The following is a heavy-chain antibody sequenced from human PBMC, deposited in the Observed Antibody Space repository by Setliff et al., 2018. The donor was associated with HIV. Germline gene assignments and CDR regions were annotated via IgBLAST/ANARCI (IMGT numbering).Heavy chain of an antibody. CDR2: SRNKANSYTT. CDR1: GFTFSDHY. D-gene: IGHD3-10*01. CDR3: VRDLAVRNMVRGRIDHDYYMDV. V-gene: IGHV3-72*01. J-gene: IGHJ6*03. Sequence: PGGSLRLSCAASGFTFSDHYMDWVRQAPGKGLEWVGRSRNKANSYTTEYAASVKGRFTTSRDESENSLFLEMNSLKIEDTAVYYCVRDLAVRNMVRGRIDHDYYMDVWGKGTTVTVSS.